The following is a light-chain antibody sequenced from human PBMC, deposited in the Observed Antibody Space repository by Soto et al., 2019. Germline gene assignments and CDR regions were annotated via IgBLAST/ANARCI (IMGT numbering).Light chain of an antibody. CDR2: EGT. Sequence: QSVLTQPASVSGSPGQSITVSCAGTSSDVGGYNLVSWYQQHPGKAPKLIIYEGTERPSGISPRFSGSKSGNTASLTISGLQAEDEADYYCSSYTSSSTYVFGTGTKVTVL. J-gene: IGLJ1*01. V-gene: IGLV2-14*02. CDR1: SSDVGGYNL. CDR3: SSYTSSSTYV.